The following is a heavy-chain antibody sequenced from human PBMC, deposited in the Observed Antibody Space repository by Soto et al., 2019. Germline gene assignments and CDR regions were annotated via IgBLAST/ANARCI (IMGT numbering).Heavy chain of an antibody. D-gene: IGHD2-15*01. V-gene: IGHV4-34*01. Sequence: PSETLSLTCAVYGGSFSGYYWSWIRQPPGKGLEWIGEINHSGSTNYNPSLKSRVTISVDTSKNQFSLKLSSVTAADTAVYYCARDLYCSGGSCYSYGPGYFQHWGQGTLVTVSS. CDR2: INHSGST. J-gene: IGHJ1*01. CDR3: ARDLYCSGGSCYSYGPGYFQH. CDR1: GGSFSGYY.